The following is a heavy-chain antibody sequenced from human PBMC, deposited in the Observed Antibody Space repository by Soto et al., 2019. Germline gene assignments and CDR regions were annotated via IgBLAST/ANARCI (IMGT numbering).Heavy chain of an antibody. CDR1: GGTFSSYA. CDR2: IIPIFGTA. V-gene: IGHV1-69*13. J-gene: IGHJ6*02. CDR3: ARTYYDSSGYYYYYYGMDV. D-gene: IGHD3-22*01. Sequence: SVKVSCKASGGTFSSYAISWVRQAPGQGLEWMGGIIPIFGTANYAQKFQGRVTITADESTSTAYMELSSLRSEDTAVYYCARTYYDSSGYYYYYYGMDVWGQGTTVTVSS.